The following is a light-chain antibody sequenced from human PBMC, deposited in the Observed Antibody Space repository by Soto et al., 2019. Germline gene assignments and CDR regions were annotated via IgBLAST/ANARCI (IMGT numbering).Light chain of an antibody. CDR1: QSVSSSY. J-gene: IGKJ5*01. V-gene: IGKV3-20*01. CDR3: QQYGSWPPVT. Sequence: EIVLTQSPGTLSLSPGERATLSCRASQSVSSSYLAWYQQKPGQAPRLLIYGASGRATGIPDRFSGSGSGTGFTLTISRLEPEDFAVYYCQQYGSWPPVTFGQGTRLEMK. CDR2: GAS.